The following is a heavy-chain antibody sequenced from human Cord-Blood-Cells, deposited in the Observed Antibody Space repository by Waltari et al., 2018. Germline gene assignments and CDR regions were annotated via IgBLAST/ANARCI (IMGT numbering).Heavy chain of an antibody. Sequence: QITLKESGPTLVKPTQKLTLTCTFSGFPLSNSGVGVGWIRQPPGKAQEWVALIYWNDDKSETPTLESSLTINNKATKNQIVHTMTNIEPVNTATYYCANRLEEDFDKWLRITGYFDYMGQGTLVTVSS. CDR1: GFPLSNSGVG. V-gene: IGHV2-5*01. D-gene: IGHD5-12*01. J-gene: IGHJ4*02. CDR2: IYWNDDK. CDR3: ANRLEEDFDKWLRITGYFDY.